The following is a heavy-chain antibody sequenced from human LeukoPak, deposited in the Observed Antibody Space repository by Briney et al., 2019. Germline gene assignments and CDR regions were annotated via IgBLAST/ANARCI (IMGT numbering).Heavy chain of an antibody. CDR1: GFTVSSNS. CDR3: TRDSSTLGLDV. Sequence: GGSLRLSCAASGFTVSSNSMSWVRQAPGKGLEWVGFIRSKAYGGTTEYAASVKGRFTISRDDPKSIAYLQMNSLKTEDTAVYYCTRDSSTLGLDVWGQGTTVTVSS. CDR2: IRSKAYGGTT. V-gene: IGHV3-49*04. J-gene: IGHJ6*02. D-gene: IGHD5/OR15-5a*01.